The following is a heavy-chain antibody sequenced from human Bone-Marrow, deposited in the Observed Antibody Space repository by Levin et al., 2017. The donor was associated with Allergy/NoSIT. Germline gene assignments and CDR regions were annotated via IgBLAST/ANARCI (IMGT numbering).Heavy chain of an antibody. CDR1: GFSFSSYA. CDR2: IRRSGDTT. V-gene: IGHV3-23*01. J-gene: IGHJ3*02. D-gene: IGHD6-19*01. Sequence: GESLKISCAASGFSFSSYAMSWVRQAPGKGLEWVAGIRRSGDTTYYADSVKGRFTIARDNSKDTLYLQMNSLRAEDTALYYCAKDSGWSAGGFDAFDMWGQGTMVAVSS. CDR3: AKDSGWSAGGFDAFDM.